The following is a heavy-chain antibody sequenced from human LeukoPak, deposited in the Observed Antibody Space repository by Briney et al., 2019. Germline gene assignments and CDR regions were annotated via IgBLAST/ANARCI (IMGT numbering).Heavy chain of an antibody. Sequence: SQTLSLTCAISGDSVSSNSAAWNWSRQSPSRGLEWLGRTYYRSKWYNDYAVSVKSRITINPDTSKNQFSLQLNSVTPEDTAVYYCARAASLLWIGELSIQPRGIFDYWGQGTLVTVSS. J-gene: IGHJ4*02. D-gene: IGHD3-10*01. CDR2: TYYRSKWYN. CDR1: GDSVSSNSAA. CDR3: ARAASLLWIGELSIQPRGIFDY. V-gene: IGHV6-1*01.